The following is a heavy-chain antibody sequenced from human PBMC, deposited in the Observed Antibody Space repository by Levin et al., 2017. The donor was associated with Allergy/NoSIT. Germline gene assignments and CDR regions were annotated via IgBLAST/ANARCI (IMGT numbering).Heavy chain of an antibody. Sequence: GESLKISCAASGFTFSGYGMHWVRQAPGKGLEWVAVIWYDGSNKYYADSVKGRFTISRDNSKNTLYLQMNSLRAEDTAVYYCARDSWVKAATNRGDFDYWGQGTLVTVSS. CDR3: ARDSWVKAATNRGDFDY. CDR1: GFTFSGYG. CDR2: IWYDGSNK. D-gene: IGHD2-15*01. J-gene: IGHJ4*02. V-gene: IGHV3-33*01.